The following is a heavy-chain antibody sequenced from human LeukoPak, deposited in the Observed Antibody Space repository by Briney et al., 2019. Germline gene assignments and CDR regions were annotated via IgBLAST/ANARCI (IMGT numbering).Heavy chain of an antibody. D-gene: IGHD3-10*01. V-gene: IGHV1-2*02. CDR3: ARGSLTRGIHDH. Sequence: GAAVKVSCKASGYTFTDYHIHWVRQAPGQGLEWRGWINPKNGGTKYARKFWGRFTLTEDTSSGTAYMELNRLTSDDTAVYYCARGSLTRGIHDHWGQGTLITVSP. CDR1: GYTFTDYH. CDR2: INPKNGGT. J-gene: IGHJ5*02.